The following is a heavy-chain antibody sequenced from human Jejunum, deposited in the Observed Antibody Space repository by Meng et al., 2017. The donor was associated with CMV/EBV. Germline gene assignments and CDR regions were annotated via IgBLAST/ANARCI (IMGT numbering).Heavy chain of an antibody. Sequence: KASGYTFSDYGIGWVRQAPGQGFEWLGRVNGDYAYPNDAQKFQGRITMTTGTSTSTAYMELRSLRYDDTAIYYCARDLFVQSLGMDYWGQGTLVTRLL. CDR1: GYTFSDYG. J-gene: IGHJ4*02. CDR2: VNGDYAYP. CDR3: ARDLFVQSLGMDY. V-gene: IGHV1-18*01. D-gene: IGHD3-3*01.